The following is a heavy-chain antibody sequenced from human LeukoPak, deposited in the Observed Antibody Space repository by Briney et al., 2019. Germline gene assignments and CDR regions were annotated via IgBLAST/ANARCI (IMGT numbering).Heavy chain of an antibody. Sequence: PGGSLRLSCVGSGFTFSSYEMNWVRQAPGKGLEWVSYISSSSGSTVNYADSVKGRFTISRDNAKNSLYLQMNSLRAEDTAVYYCAREGGSYFFEYWGQGILVTVSS. J-gene: IGHJ4*02. CDR1: GFTFSSYE. V-gene: IGHV3-48*03. CDR3: AREGGSYFFEY. CDR2: ISSSSGSTV. D-gene: IGHD1-26*01.